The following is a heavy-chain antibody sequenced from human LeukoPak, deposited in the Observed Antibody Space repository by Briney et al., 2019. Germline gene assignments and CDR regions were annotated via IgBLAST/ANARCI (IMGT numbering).Heavy chain of an antibody. Sequence: GGSLRLTCAASGFTFGSYGMSWVRQAPGKGLEWVSFITPNADRTSYADSVEGRFTISRDNPRNTLYMQMNSLRDEDTALYYCAIMHGYYDGSGYWVQWGQGTLVTVSS. CDR3: AIMHGYYDGSGYWVQ. V-gene: IGHV3-23*01. J-gene: IGHJ1*01. D-gene: IGHD3-22*01. CDR1: GFTFGSYG. CDR2: ITPNADRT.